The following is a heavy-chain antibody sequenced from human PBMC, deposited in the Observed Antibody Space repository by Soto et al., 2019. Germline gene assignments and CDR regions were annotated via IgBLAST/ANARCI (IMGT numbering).Heavy chain of an antibody. CDR1: GGDFSGYY. CDR3: ARESHYILTARPWVWDFDL. CDR2: INDRGSI. J-gene: IGHJ2*01. Sequence: QVQLQQWGAGPLTPLETLSLTCGVSGGDFSGYYWSWIPQSPGKGLVWVGEINDRGSINYNPSLKSRVTISVHKSKHNYSLDPRSVTAADTAVYYCARESHYILTARPWVWDFDLWGCGTLVTVSS. D-gene: IGHD3-9*01. V-gene: IGHV4-34*01.